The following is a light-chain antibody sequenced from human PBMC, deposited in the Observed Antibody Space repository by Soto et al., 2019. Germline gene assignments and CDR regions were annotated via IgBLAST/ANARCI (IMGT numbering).Light chain of an antibody. V-gene: IGKV3-15*01. Sequence: EIVLTQSPGTLSLSPLEVGSVCFMGSQSVSNNYLAWYQQKPGQAPRLLIYGASTRATDMPGRFSGRGSGTEFTLTISSLQSEDFAVYYCQQYNSWPETFGQGTKVDIK. J-gene: IGKJ1*01. CDR3: QQYNSWPET. CDR2: GAS. CDR1: QSVSNN.